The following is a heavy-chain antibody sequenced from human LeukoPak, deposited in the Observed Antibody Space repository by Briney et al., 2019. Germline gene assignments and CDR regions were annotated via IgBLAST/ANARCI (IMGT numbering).Heavy chain of an antibody. Sequence: MASETLSLTCTVSGGSISSSSYYWGWIRQPPGKGLEWIGSIYYSGSTHYNPSLKSRATISVDTSKNQFSLKLSSVTAADTAVYYCARQEAYCGGDCFLPFDYWGQGTLVTVSS. CDR2: IYYSGST. CDR1: GGSISSSSYY. CDR3: ARQEAYCGGDCFLPFDY. V-gene: IGHV4-39*01. D-gene: IGHD2-21*02. J-gene: IGHJ4*02.